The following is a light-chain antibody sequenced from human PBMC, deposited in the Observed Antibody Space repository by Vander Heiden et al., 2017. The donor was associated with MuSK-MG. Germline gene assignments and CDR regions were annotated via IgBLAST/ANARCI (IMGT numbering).Light chain of an antibody. Sequence: EIVMTQSPATLSVSPGERATLSCRASQSVSSNLAWYQQKPGQAPRLLIYGASTRATGSADRFSGSGYGKEFTLTISILHSEEFAVYYCQQYKNGHQSICTFGQGTKMEIK. CDR2: GAS. CDR3: QQYKNGHQSICT. J-gene: IGKJ2*02. V-gene: IGKV3-15*01. CDR1: QSVSSN.